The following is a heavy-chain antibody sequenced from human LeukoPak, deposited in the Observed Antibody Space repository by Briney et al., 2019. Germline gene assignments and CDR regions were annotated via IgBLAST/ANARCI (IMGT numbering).Heavy chain of an antibody. CDR3: ARDRGWRSSGYYLYYFDF. Sequence: GGSLRLSCAASGFTLSGYFMSWVRQAPGEGLEWVASIKGDGSEKYYVDSVKGRFTISRDNAKNSLYLQMNSLRAEDTAVYYCARDRGWRSSGYYLYYFDFWGQGTLVTVSS. D-gene: IGHD3-22*01. CDR2: IKGDGSEK. CDR1: GFTLSGYF. J-gene: IGHJ4*02. V-gene: IGHV3-7*01.